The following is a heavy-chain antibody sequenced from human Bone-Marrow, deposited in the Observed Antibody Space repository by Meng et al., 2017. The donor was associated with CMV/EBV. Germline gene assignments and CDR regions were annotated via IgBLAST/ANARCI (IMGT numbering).Heavy chain of an antibody. CDR1: GFTFSNYA. J-gene: IGHJ4*02. V-gene: IGHV3-23*03. Sequence: LRLSCAASGFTFSNYAMTWVRQAPGKGLEWVSVIYRDGGSTFYADSVKGRFTLSRDNSKNTLYLQMNSLRAEDTAVYYCAKGGYGSDKGLDYWGQGTMVTVSS. D-gene: IGHD3-10*01. CDR3: AKGGYGSDKGLDY. CDR2: IYRDGGST.